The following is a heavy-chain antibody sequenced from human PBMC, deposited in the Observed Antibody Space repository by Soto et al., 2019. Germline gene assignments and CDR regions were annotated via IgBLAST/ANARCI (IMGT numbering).Heavy chain of an antibody. J-gene: IGHJ4*02. Sequence: QVQLVESGGGVVQPGRSLRLSCAASGFTCSSYGMHWVRQAPGKGLEWVALISYDGSDKYYADSVKSRFTISRDNSKNPMYRQMNSLRVEDTAVYYCGAGQYFSDYWGQGTLVTVSP. V-gene: IGHV3-30*03. D-gene: IGHD6-13*01. CDR3: GAGQYFSDY. CDR1: GFTCSSYG. CDR2: ISYDGSDK.